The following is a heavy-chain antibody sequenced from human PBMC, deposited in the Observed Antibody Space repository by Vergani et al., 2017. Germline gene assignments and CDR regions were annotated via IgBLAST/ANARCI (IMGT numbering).Heavy chain of an antibody. V-gene: IGHV1-69*01. CDR2: IIPIFGTA. J-gene: IGHJ5*02. D-gene: IGHD3-22*01. CDR3: AREWAAYYYDSSGYRYNWFDP. Sequence: QVQLVQSGAEVKKPGASVKVSCKASGYTFSSYAISWVRQAPGQGLEWMGGIIPIFGTANYAQKFQGRVTITADESTSTAYMELSSLRSEDTAVYYCAREWAAYYYDSSGYRYNWFDPWGQGTLVTVSS. CDR1: GYTFSSYA.